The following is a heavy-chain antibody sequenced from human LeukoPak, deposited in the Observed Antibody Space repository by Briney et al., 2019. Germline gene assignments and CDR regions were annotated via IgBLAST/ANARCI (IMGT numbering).Heavy chain of an antibody. V-gene: IGHV3-23*01. D-gene: IGHD6-13*01. CDR2: LSGSGDSA. Sequence: GGSLRLSCAASRFTFSSYAMSWVRQAPGKGLAWVSTLSGSGDSADYADSVKGRFTISRDNSKNTLSLQMSSPRAEDTAVYYCAREGLGAAAGIFDYWGQGTLVTVSS. CDR3: AREGLGAAAGIFDY. J-gene: IGHJ4*02. CDR1: RFTFSSYA.